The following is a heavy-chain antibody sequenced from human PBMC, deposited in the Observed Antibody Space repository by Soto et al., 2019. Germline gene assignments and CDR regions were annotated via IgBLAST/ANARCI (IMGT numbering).Heavy chain of an antibody. Sequence: QVQLVESGGGVVQPGRSLRLSCAASGFTFSSYGMHWVRQAPGKGLEWVAVISYDGSNTDYAESVKGRFTISRDNSKNTLYLQMNSLRAEDTAVYYCAKDMVAVVVVAALIYWGEGTLVTVST. CDR3: AKDMVAVVVVAALIY. J-gene: IGHJ4*02. CDR2: ISYDGSNT. CDR1: GFTFSSYG. V-gene: IGHV3-30*18. D-gene: IGHD2-15*01.